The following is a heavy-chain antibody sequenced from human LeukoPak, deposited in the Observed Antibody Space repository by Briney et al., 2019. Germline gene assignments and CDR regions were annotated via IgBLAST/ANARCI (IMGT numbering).Heavy chain of an antibody. D-gene: IGHD6-19*01. Sequence: ASVKVSCKASGYTFTSYDINWVRQATGQGLEWMGWMNPNSGSTGYAQKFQGRVTMTRDTSISTAYMELSRLTSEDTAVYYCARDWQWLVPNSAEYFQHWGQGTLVTVSS. CDR1: GYTFTSYD. CDR3: ARDWQWLVPNSAEYFQH. J-gene: IGHJ1*01. V-gene: IGHV1-8*01. CDR2: MNPNSGST.